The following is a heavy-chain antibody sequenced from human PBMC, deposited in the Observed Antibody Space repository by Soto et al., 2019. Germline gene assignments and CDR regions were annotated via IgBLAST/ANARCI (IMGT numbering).Heavy chain of an antibody. Sequence: SETLSLTCTVSGGSISSGGYYWSWIRQHPGKGLEWIGYIYYSGSTYYNPSLKSRVTISVDTSKNQFSLKLSSVTAADTAVYYCARDRGMVRGVITYYYYGMDFWRQGPTVTVSS. V-gene: IGHV4-31*03. CDR2: IYYSGST. CDR3: ARDRGMVRGVITYYYYGMDF. J-gene: IGHJ6*02. D-gene: IGHD3-10*01. CDR1: GGSISSGGYY.